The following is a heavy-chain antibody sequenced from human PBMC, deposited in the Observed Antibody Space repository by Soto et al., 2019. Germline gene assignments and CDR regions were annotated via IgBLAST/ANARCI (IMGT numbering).Heavy chain of an antibody. Sequence: QLQLHQWGGGPVKPSETLTLTCAVYGGSFSGHYWTWIRQPPGKGLEWIGEVIHGGNTNYNPSLKSRVTISTDTARKQFSLKVNSVTAADTAVYYSVRRGGGSYPHYFDYWGQGTLVTVSS. CDR2: VIHGGNT. CDR3: VRRGGGSYPHYFDY. V-gene: IGHV4-34*12. J-gene: IGHJ4*02. CDR1: GGSFSGHY. D-gene: IGHD3-10*01.